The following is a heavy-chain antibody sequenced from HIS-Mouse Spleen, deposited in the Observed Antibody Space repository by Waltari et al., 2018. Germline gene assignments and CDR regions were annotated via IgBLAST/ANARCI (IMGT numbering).Heavy chain of an antibody. CDR3: AREIPYSSSWYDWYFDL. D-gene: IGHD6-13*01. Sequence: QQQLQESGPGLGKPSETLSLTCPASGGSIRRSSYNGGWMRQPPGKGLEWIGSIYYSGSTYYNPSLKSRVTISVDTSKNQFSLKLSSVTAADTAVYYCAREIPYSSSWYDWYFDLWGRGTLVTVSS. V-gene: IGHV4-39*07. J-gene: IGHJ2*01. CDR2: IYYSGST. CDR1: GGSIRRSSYN.